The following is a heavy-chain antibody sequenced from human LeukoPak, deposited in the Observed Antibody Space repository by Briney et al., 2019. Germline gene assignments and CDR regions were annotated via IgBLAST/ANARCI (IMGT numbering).Heavy chain of an antibody. CDR1: GGSISSYY. CDR3: ARDRYYGALNDYYYYYGMDV. J-gene: IGHJ6*02. V-gene: IGHV4-59*01. D-gene: IGHD1-26*01. CDR2: IYYSGST. Sequence: SETLSLTCTVSGGSISSYYWSWIRQPPGKGLEWIGYIYYSGSTDYNPSLKSRVTISVDTSKNQFSLKLSSVTAADTAVYYCARDRYYGALNDYYYYYGMDVWGQGTTVTVS.